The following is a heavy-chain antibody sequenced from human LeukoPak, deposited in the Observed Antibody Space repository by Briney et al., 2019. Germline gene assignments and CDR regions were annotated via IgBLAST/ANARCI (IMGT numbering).Heavy chain of an antibody. J-gene: IGHJ4*02. CDR3: ARRHRHFDWLLYRGTKYYFDY. CDR2: IKQDGSEK. D-gene: IGHD3-9*01. Sequence: GGSLRLSCAASGFTFSSYWMSWVRQAPGKGLEWVANIKQDGSEKYYVDSVKGRFTISRDNAKNSLYLQMNSLRAEDTAVYYRARRHRHFDWLLYRGTKYYFDYWGQGTLVTVSS. V-gene: IGHV3-7*01. CDR1: GFTFSSYW.